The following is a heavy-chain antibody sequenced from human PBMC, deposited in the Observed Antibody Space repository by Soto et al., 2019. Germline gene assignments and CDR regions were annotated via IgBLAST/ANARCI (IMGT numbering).Heavy chain of an antibody. CDR3: AKVQRGTYYYDSSGSKMPRAHDAFDI. CDR1: GFTFSSYA. D-gene: IGHD3-22*01. J-gene: IGHJ3*02. CDR2: ISGSGGST. V-gene: IGHV3-23*01. Sequence: GSLRVACTASGFTFSSYAMSWVRQAPGKGLEWVSAISGSGGSTYYADSVKGRFTISRDNSKNTLYLQMNSLRAEDTAVYYSAKVQRGTYYYDSSGSKMPRAHDAFDIWGQGTMVTVSS.